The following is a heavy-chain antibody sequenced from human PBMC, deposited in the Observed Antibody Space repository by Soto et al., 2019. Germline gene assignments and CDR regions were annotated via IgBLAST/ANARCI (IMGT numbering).Heavy chain of an antibody. CDR1: GFSISSHW. CDR2: IKSDQSSA. J-gene: IGHJ5*02. V-gene: IGHV3-74*01. Sequence: GESLKISCAASGFSISSHWMYWVRQAPGKGLVWVSHIKSDQSSAIYADSVKGRFTISRDNAQNMLFLQMNSLRAEDTAVYYCARDSYHTAWGRGTLVTVSS. CDR3: ARDSYHTA.